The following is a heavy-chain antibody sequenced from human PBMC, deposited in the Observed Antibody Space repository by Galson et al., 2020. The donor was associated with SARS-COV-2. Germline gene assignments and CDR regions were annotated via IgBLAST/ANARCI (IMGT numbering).Heavy chain of an antibody. V-gene: IGHV3-66*01. CDR3: ARDKLGSAAGTGY. J-gene: IGHJ4*02. D-gene: IGHD6-13*01. CDR1: GFTVSSNY. Sequence: TGGSLRLSCAASGFTVSSNYMSWVRQAPGKGLEWVSVIYSSGSTYYADSVKGRFTISRDNSKNTLYLQMNSLRAEDTAVYYCARDKLGSAAGTGYWGQGTLVTVSS. CDR2: IYSSGST.